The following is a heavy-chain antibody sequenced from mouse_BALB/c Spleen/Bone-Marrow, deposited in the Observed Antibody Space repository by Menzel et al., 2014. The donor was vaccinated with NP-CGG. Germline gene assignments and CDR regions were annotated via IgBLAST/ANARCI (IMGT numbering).Heavy chain of an antibody. J-gene: IGHJ3*01. V-gene: IGHV14-3*02. CDR2: IDPANGNT. CDR1: GFNIKDTY. Sequence: EVQLQQSGAGLVKPGASVKFSCTASGFNIKDTYMHWVKQRPEQGLEWIGRIDPANGNTKYDPNFQGKASITADTSSNTAYLQLSSLTSEDAAVYYCAACSGDSSYGFAYWGQGTLVTVSA. D-gene: IGHD1-1*01. CDR3: AACSGDSSYGFAY.